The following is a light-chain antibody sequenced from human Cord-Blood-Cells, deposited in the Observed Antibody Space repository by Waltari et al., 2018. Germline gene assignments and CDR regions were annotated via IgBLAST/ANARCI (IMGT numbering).Light chain of an antibody. CDR2: SAS. V-gene: IGKV1-39*01. CDR1: QSISSY. J-gene: IGKJ3*01. CDR3: QQSYSTPFT. Sequence: DIQMTQSPSSLSASVGDRVTITCRASQSISSYLNWYQQKPGKPPKLLIYSASSLKSGVPSRFSFSGSGTDFTLTISSLQPEDFATYYCQQSYSTPFTFGPGTKVDIK.